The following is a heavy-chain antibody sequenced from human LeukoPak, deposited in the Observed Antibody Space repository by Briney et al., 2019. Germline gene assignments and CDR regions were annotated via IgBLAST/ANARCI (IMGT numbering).Heavy chain of an antibody. V-gene: IGHV3-30*18. CDR2: ISYDGSNK. CDR1: GFTFSSYG. D-gene: IGHD3-10*01. Sequence: GGSLRLSCAASGFTFSSYGMHWVRQAPGKGLEWVAVISYDGSNKYYADSVKGRFTISRDNSKNTLYLQVNSLRAEDTAVYYCAKVLLWFGELGTDAFDIWGQGTMVTVSS. CDR3: AKVLLWFGELGTDAFDI. J-gene: IGHJ3*02.